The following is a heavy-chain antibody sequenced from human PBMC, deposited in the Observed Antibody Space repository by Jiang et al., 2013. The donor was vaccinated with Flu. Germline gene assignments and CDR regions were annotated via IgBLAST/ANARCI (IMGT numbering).Heavy chain of an antibody. V-gene: IGHV1-46*01. CDR1: GYIFTNYF. D-gene: IGHD1-26*01. CDR3: ARVGATTEGYYYYAMDV. J-gene: IGHJ6*02. Sequence: GAEVKKPGASVRVSCKASGYIFTNYFIHWVRQAPGQGLEWMGIINSGSGGTGYAQKFQGRVAVTRDTSTTTVYMDLHSLTSEDTAVYYCARVGATTEGYYYYAMDVWGQGTTVTVSS. CDR2: INSGSGGT.